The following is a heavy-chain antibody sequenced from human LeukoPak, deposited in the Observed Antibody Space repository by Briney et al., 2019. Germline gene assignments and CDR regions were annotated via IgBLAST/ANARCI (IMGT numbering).Heavy chain of an antibody. D-gene: IGHD3-22*01. V-gene: IGHV4-34*01. CDR3: ARGVGTMILGSTYYFDY. CDR2: INHSGST. Sequence: SETLSLTCAVYGGSFSGYYWSWIRQPPGKGLEWIGEINHSGSTNYNPSLKSRVTISVDTSKNQFSLKLSSVTAADTAVYYCARGVGTMILGSTYYFDYWGQGTLVTVSS. CDR1: GGSFSGYY. J-gene: IGHJ4*02.